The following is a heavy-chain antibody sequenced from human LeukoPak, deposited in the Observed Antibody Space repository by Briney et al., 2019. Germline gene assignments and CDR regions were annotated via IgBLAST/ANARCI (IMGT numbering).Heavy chain of an antibody. V-gene: IGHV4-31*03. J-gene: IGHJ4*02. CDR3: ARAGYDSSGYSTYYFDY. Sequence: PSETLSLTCTVSGGSISSGGYYWSWIRQHPGNGLEWIGYIYYSGSTYYNPSLKSRVTISIDTSKNQFSLKLSSVTAADTAVYYCARAGYDSSGYSTYYFDYWGQGTLVTVSS. D-gene: IGHD3-22*01. CDR1: GGSISSGGYY. CDR2: IYYSGST.